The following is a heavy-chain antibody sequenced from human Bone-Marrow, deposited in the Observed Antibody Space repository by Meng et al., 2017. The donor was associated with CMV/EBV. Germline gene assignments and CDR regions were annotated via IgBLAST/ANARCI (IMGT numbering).Heavy chain of an antibody. CDR3: ARIPLGWVMDV. J-gene: IGHJ6*02. V-gene: IGHV1-2*02. D-gene: IGHD7-27*01. CDR2: INPNSGGT. CDR1: GYTFSCYG. Sequence: ASVKVSCKASGYTFSCYGISWVRQAPGQGLEWMGWINPNSGGTNYAQKFQGRVTMTRDTSISTAYMELSRLRSDDTAVYYCARIPLGWVMDVWGQGTTVTVSS.